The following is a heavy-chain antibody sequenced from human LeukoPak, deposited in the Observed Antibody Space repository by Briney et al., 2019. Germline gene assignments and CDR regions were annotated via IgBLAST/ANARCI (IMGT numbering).Heavy chain of an antibody. CDR3: ARHGQLVSAFDI. V-gene: IGHV4-4*02. Sequence: SETLSLTCAVSGGSISSSNWWSWVRQPPGSGLEWIGEIYHSGSTNYNPSLKSRVTISVDKSKNQFSLKLSSVTAADTAVYYCARHGQLVSAFDIWGQGTMVTVSS. CDR1: GGSISSSNW. D-gene: IGHD6-6*01. CDR2: IYHSGST. J-gene: IGHJ3*02.